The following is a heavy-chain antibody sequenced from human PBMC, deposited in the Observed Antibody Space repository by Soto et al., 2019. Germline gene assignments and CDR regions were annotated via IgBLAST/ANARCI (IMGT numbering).Heavy chain of an antibody. V-gene: IGHV4-31*03. CDR2: FYYSGNT. CDR3: VRTFPPAPRVVLSHNWFVP. D-gene: IGHD2-2*01. Sequence: TLSLTCTVSGASITSGAYYWSWIRQYPGKALEWIGYFYYSGNTYYNPSLKSRVTISVDTSKNHFSLRLNSVTAADTAVYFCVRTFPPAPRVVLSHNWFVPWGPGTLVTVS. J-gene: IGHJ5*02. CDR1: GASITSGAYY.